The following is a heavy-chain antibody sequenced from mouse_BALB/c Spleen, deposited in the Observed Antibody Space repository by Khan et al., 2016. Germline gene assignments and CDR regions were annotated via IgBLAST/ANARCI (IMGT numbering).Heavy chain of an antibody. Sequence: VQLQQSGAELVKPGASVKLSCTASGFNIKDTYMHWVKQRPEQGLEWIGRIDPANGNTKYDPKFQGKATITADTSSNTAYVQLSSLTSGDTAVYYCARSPYDYDVGFAYWGQGTLVTVSA. CDR2: IDPANGNT. V-gene: IGHV14-3*02. CDR3: ARSPYDYDVGFAY. CDR1: GFNIKDTY. D-gene: IGHD2-4*01. J-gene: IGHJ3*01.